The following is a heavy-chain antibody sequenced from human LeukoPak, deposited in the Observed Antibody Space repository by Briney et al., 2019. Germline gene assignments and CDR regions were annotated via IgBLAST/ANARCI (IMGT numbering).Heavy chain of an antibody. CDR1: GESISSHY. CDR3: ARDRKYYYHMDV. V-gene: IGHV4-59*11. Sequence: SETLSLTCNVSGESISSHYWSWTRQSPGKGLEWIGSIYYGGNTYYNPSLKSRVTISVDTSKNQFSLNLTSLTAADTAVYYCARDRKYYYHMDVWGKGTTVTVSS. CDR2: IYYGGNT. D-gene: IGHD1-14*01. J-gene: IGHJ6*03.